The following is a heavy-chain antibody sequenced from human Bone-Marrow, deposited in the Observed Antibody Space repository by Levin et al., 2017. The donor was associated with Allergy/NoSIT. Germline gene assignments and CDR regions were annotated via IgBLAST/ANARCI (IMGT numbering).Heavy chain of an antibody. J-gene: IGHJ4*02. CDR2: IYNTTYT. V-gene: IGHV3-11*06. CDR1: GFTFSDYY. CDR3: ARGLVDH. D-gene: IGHD5-12*01. Sequence: GGSLRLSCAASGFTFSDYYMSWIRQAPGRGLEWLSYIYNTTYTNYADSLKGRFTISRDNTKNSVYLQMNSLTAEDTAVYYCARGLVDHWGQGALVTVSS.